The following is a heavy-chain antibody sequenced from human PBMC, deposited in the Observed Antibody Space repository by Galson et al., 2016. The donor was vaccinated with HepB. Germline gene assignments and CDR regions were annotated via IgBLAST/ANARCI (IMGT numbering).Heavy chain of an antibody. CDR1: GGSIRSNYY. CDR2: IHYGGTT. CDR3: ATHKTGPTGSPFDY. J-gene: IGHJ4*02. D-gene: IGHD1-7*01. V-gene: IGHV4-39*01. Sequence: LSLTCTVSGGSIRSNYYWGWIRQPPGQGLEWIGSIHYGGTTQYNPSLKCRVTMTVDTSKNQFSLNLGSVTAADTAFYYCATHKTGPTGSPFDYWGQGALVTVSS.